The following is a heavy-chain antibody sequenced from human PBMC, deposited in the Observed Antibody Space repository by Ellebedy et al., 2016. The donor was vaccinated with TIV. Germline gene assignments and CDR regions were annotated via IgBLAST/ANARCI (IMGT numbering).Heavy chain of an antibody. CDR1: GFTFSSYV. V-gene: IGHV3-23*01. J-gene: IGHJ5*02. Sequence: GGSLRLXCAASGFTFSSYVMSWVRQAPGKGLEWVSVISGSGDIIYYADSVRGRFTISRDNSKNTLYLQMNSLRVEDTAVYYCAIRKGMVGAGNWFDPWGQGTLVTVSS. D-gene: IGHD6-13*01. CDR3: AIRKGMVGAGNWFDP. CDR2: ISGSGDII.